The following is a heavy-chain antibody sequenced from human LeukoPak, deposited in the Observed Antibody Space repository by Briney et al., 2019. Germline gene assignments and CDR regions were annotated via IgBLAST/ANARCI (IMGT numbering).Heavy chain of an antibody. CDR3: ATTPGAYYYYHMDV. V-gene: IGHV3-23*01. D-gene: IGHD3-10*01. J-gene: IGHJ6*02. CDR2: ILGSGGGT. CDR1: GFTFSTHV. Sequence: GGSLRLSCAASGFTFSTHVMTWVRQAPGKGLECVSAILGSGGGTYYTDSVKGRFTISRDNSKNTLYLQMNSLRAEDTAVYYCATTPGAYYYYHMDVWGQGTTVTVSS.